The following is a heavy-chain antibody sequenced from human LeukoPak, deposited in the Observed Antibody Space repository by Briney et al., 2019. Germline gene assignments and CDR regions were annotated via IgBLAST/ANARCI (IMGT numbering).Heavy chain of an antibody. Sequence: PSETLSLTCAVSGYSISSGYYWGWIRQPPGKGLEWIGSIYHSGSTYYNPSLKSRVTISVDTSKNQFSLKLSSVTAADTAVYYCARDLGYPSDYWGQGTLVTVSS. V-gene: IGHV4-38-2*02. CDR3: ARDLGYPSDY. CDR2: IYHSGST. J-gene: IGHJ4*02. CDR1: GYSISSGYY. D-gene: IGHD5-12*01.